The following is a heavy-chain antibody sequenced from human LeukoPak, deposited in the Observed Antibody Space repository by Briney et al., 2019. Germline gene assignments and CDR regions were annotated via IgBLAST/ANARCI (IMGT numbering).Heavy chain of an antibody. Sequence: PAGSLRLSCAASGFTFSSYAMHWVRQAPGKGLEYVSAISSNGGSTYYANSVKGRFTSSRDNSKDTLYLQMGSLRAEDMAVYYCARDRSSSGWYPNNWFVPWGQGTLVTVSS. J-gene: IGHJ5*02. CDR3: ARDRSSSGWYPNNWFVP. V-gene: IGHV3-64*01. D-gene: IGHD6-19*01. CDR1: GFTFSSYA. CDR2: ISSNGGST.